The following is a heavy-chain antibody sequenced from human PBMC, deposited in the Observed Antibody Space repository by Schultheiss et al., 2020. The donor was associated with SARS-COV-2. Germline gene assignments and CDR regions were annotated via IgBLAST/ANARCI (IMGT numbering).Heavy chain of an antibody. Sequence: GESLKISCAASGFTFSSYAMSWVRQAPGKGLEWVSGISWNSGSIGYADSVKGRFTISRDNSKNTLYLQMNSLRAEDTAVYYCARLRLKYYYYMDVWGKGTTVTVSS. V-gene: IGHV3-23*01. D-gene: IGHD3-16*01. J-gene: IGHJ6*03. CDR1: GFTFSSYA. CDR2: ISWNSGSI. CDR3: ARLRLKYYYYMDV.